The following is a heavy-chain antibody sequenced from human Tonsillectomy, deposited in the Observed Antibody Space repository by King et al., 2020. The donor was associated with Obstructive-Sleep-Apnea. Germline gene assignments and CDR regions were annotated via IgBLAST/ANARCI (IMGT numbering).Heavy chain of an antibody. D-gene: IGHD3-10*01. J-gene: IGHJ4*02. CDR3: ARYRRGDPHDY. Sequence: QLVQSGVEVKKPGASVKVPCKASGYTFNNYDISWVRQAPGQGLEWMGWISVYNGDTKYAQKFQGRVTMTTDTSTSTDYMELRSLRSDDTAMYYCARYRRGDPHDYWGQGTLVTVSS. CDR1: GYTFNNYD. V-gene: IGHV1-18*01. CDR2: ISVYNGDT.